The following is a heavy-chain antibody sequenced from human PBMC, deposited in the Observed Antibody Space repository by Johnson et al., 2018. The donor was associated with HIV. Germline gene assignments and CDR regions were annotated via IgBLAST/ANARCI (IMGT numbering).Heavy chain of an antibody. CDR1: GFTFDDYA. CDR3: AKDIALRYYYVLRGAFDI. J-gene: IGHJ3*02. Sequence: VLLVESGGGLVQPGRSLRLSCAASGFTFDDYAMHWVRQAPWKGLEWVSGISWNSGSIGYADSVKGRFTISRDNAKNSLYLQMNSLRAEDTALYYCAKDIALRYYYVLRGAFDIWGQG. V-gene: IGHV3-9*01. D-gene: IGHD3-10*02. CDR2: ISWNSGSI.